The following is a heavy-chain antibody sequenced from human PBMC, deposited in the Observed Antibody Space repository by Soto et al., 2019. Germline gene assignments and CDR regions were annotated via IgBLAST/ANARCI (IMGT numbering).Heavy chain of an antibody. CDR3: ARDGAVAGTVVSMDV. J-gene: IGHJ6*02. CDR2: INPNSGGT. Sequence: GASVNVSCKASGYTFTGYYMHWVRQAPGQGLEWMGWINPNSGGTNYAQEFQGWVTMTRDTSISTAYMELSRLRSDDTAVYYCARDGAVAGTVVSMDVWGQGTTVTVSS. D-gene: IGHD6-19*01. CDR1: GYTFTGYY. V-gene: IGHV1-2*04.